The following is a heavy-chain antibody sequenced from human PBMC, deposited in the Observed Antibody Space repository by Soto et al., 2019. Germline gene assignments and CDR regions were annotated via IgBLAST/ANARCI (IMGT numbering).Heavy chain of an antibody. CDR3: TRDASRDSSARGWFDP. V-gene: IGHV3-21*01. CDR1: GFTFRSFT. Sequence: GGSLRLSCAASGFTFRSFTMNWVRQAPGKGLEWVSTISSNSAYIYYTDALRGRFTISRDNAKTSLHLQMNSLRAEDTAVYYCTRDASRDSSARGWFDPWGPGTLVTVSS. J-gene: IGHJ5*02. D-gene: IGHD6-13*01. CDR2: ISSNSAYI.